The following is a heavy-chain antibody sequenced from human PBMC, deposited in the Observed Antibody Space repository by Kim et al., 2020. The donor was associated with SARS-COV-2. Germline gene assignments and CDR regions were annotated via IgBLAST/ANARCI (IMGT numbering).Heavy chain of an antibody. V-gene: IGHV1-18*01. Sequence: ASVKVSCKASDYTFTSYGISWVRQAPGQGLEWMGWISAYNGNTNYAQKPQGRVTMTTDTSTSTAYMELRSLGSDDTAVYYCARGDIVVVPAAIPKNAFDIWGQGTMVTVSS. D-gene: IGHD2-2*01. CDR2: ISAYNGNT. CDR1: DYTFTSYG. J-gene: IGHJ3*02. CDR3: ARGDIVVVPAAIPKNAFDI.